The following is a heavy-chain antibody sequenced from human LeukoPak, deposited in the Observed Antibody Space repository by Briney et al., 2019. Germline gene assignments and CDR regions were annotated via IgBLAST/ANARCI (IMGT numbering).Heavy chain of an antibody. CDR2: IYTGGNT. D-gene: IGHD5-12*01. Sequence: PSETLSLTCTVSGGSIRSHYWSWIRQPAGKGLEWIGRIYTGGNTNYNPSLKSRVTMSVDTSKNQFSLKLSSVTAADTAVYYCARTSETGYGNNWFDPWGQGTLVTVSS. CDR1: GGSIRSHY. CDR3: ARTSETGYGNNWFDP. J-gene: IGHJ5*02. V-gene: IGHV4-4*07.